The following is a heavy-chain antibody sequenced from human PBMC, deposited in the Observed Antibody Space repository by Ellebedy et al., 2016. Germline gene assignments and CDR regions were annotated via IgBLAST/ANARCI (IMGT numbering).Heavy chain of an antibody. J-gene: IGHJ5*02. Sequence: SKTLSLTXTVSGGSISSGGYYWSWIRQHPGKGLEWIGYIYYSGSTYYNPSLKSRVTISVDTSKNQFSLKLSSVTAADTAVYYCARGYNIVVVVAASWFDPWGQGTLVTVSS. D-gene: IGHD2-15*01. CDR2: IYYSGST. CDR3: ARGYNIVVVVAASWFDP. V-gene: IGHV4-31*03. CDR1: GGSISSGGYY.